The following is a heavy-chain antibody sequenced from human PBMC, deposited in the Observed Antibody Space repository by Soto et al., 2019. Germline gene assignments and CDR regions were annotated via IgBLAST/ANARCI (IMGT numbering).Heavy chain of an antibody. CDR2: INHSGST. CDR1: GGSFSGYY. V-gene: IGHV4-34*01. Sequence: QVQLQQWGAGLLKPSETLSLTCAVYGGSFSGYYWSWIRQPPGKGLEWIGEINHSGSTNYNPSLKSRVTISVDTSKNQFSLKLSSVTAADTAVYYCARVPPGRAACPPRWFDPWGQGTLVTVSS. CDR3: ARVPPGRAACPPRWFDP. D-gene: IGHD6-13*01. J-gene: IGHJ5*02.